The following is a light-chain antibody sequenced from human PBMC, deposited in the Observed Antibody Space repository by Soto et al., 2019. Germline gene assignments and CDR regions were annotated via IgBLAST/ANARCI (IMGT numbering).Light chain of an antibody. CDR3: QQRSDWPT. CDR2: DAS. CDR1: QSVSSY. J-gene: IGKJ3*01. V-gene: IGKV3-11*01. Sequence: EIVLTQSPATLSLSPGERATLSCRASQSVSSYLAWYQQKPGQAPSLLIYDASNRATGIPARFSGSGSGTDFTLTISSLEPEDFPVYYCQQRSDWPTFGPGTKVDIK.